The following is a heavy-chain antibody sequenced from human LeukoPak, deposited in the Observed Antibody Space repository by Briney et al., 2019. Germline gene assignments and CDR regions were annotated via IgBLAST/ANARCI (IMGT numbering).Heavy chain of an antibody. CDR3: ARETGYSYGMIDY. CDR2: ISGSGGST. D-gene: IGHD5-18*01. CDR1: GFTFSSYV. J-gene: IGHJ4*02. V-gene: IGHV3-23*01. Sequence: PGGSLRLSCAASGFTFSSYVMSWVRQAPGKGLEWVSSISGSGGSTYYADSVKGRFTISRDNAKNTLYLQMNSLRAEDTAVYYCARETGYSYGMIDYWGQGTLVTVSS.